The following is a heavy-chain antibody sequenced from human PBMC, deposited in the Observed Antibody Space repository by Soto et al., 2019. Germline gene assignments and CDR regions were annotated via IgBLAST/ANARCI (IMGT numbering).Heavy chain of an antibody. CDR2: MNGGNGNT. CDR3: ARGHPFTSTCPSTPGLDF. Sequence: ASVKVSCKASGYTFPTDAIHWVRQAPGQGLEWVGWMNGGNGNTKYSQKLQGRVTITRDTSASTVYMELSSLRSEDTAVYYCARGHPFTSTCPSTPGLDFWGEGTPVPVSS. D-gene: IGHD2-2*01. J-gene: IGHJ6*04. CDR1: GYTFPTDA. V-gene: IGHV1-3*01.